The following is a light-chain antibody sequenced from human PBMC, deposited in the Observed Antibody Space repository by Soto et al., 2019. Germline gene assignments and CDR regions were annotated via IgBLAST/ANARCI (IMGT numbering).Light chain of an antibody. CDR2: DAS. J-gene: IGKJ4*01. Sequence: DIQMTQSPSTLSASVGDRVTITCRASQSITNWLAWYQQKPGTAPRFLIYDASTLESGVPSRFSGSGSGTDFTLTISSLQADDFATYFCQQYDDYPLTFGGGTKVDIK. CDR3: QQYDDYPLT. V-gene: IGKV1-5*01. CDR1: QSITNW.